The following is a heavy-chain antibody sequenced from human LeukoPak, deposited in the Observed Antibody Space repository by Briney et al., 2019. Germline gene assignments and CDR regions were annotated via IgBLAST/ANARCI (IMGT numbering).Heavy chain of an antibody. CDR1: GGSISSYY. CDR3: AMRGSSLYFDY. CDR2: IYYSGST. Sequence: KPSETLFLTCTVSGGSISSYYWSWIRQPPGKGLEWIGSIYYSGSTYYNPSLKSRVTISVDTSKNQFSLKLSSVTAADTAVYYCAMRGSSLYFDYWGQGTLVTDSS. D-gene: IGHD1-26*01. J-gene: IGHJ4*02. V-gene: IGHV4-59*12.